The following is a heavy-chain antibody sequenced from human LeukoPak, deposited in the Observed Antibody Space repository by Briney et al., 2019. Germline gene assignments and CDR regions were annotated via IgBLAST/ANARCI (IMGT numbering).Heavy chain of an antibody. Sequence: GGSLRLSCAASGFTFSSYAMSWVRQAPGKGLEWVSAISGSGGSTYYADSVKGRFTISRDNSKNTLYLQMNSLRAEDTAVYYRAKPPRIAAAGTDFYFDYWGQGTLVTVSS. CDR3: AKPPRIAAAGTDFYFDY. J-gene: IGHJ4*02. CDR2: ISGSGGST. D-gene: IGHD6-13*01. CDR1: GFTFSSYA. V-gene: IGHV3-23*01.